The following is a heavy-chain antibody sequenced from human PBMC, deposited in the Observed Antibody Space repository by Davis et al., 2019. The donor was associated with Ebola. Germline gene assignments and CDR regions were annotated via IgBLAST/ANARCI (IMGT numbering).Heavy chain of an antibody. CDR3: ATRRATVLYYYYYGMDV. D-gene: IGHD1-26*01. V-gene: IGHV1-18*04. Sequence: ASVKVSCKASGYTFTSYGISWVRQAPGQGLEWMGWISAYNGNTNYAQKFQGRVTITADESTSTAYMELSSLRSEDTAVYYCATRRATVLYYYYYGMDVWGQGTTVTVSS. J-gene: IGHJ6*02. CDR2: ISAYNGNT. CDR1: GYTFTSYG.